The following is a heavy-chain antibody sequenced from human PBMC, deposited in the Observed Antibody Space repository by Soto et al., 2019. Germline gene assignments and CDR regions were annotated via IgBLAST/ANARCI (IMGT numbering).Heavy chain of an antibody. CDR2: ISYDGSNK. D-gene: IGHD3-22*01. CDR1: GFTFSSYA. V-gene: IGHV3-30-3*01. Sequence: GGSMRSACAASGFTFSSYAMHWVRQAPGKGLEWVAVISYDGSNKYYADSVKGRFTISRDNSKNTLYLQMNSLRAEDTAVYYSARGGEVYDSSGYYLPYYFDYWGQGTLVTVSS. CDR3: ARGGEVYDSSGYYLPYYFDY. J-gene: IGHJ4*02.